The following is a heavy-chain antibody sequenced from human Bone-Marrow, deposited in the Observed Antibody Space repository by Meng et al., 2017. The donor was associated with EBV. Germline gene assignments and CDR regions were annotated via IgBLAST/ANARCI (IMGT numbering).Heavy chain of an antibody. J-gene: IGHJ5*02. V-gene: IGHV1-3*01. CDR2: INVGNGDT. CDR1: GYTFSTYA. D-gene: IGHD3-22*01. Sequence: QAQLWQSGAEVKRPGAPLKVSCKASGYTFSTYAIHWVRQAPGQRLEWMGWINVGNGDTKYSQKLQGRVTITRDTSASTAYMELRSLRSEDTAVYYCVRDSSGDSRYFDPWGQGTLVTVSS. CDR3: VRDSSGDSRYFDP.